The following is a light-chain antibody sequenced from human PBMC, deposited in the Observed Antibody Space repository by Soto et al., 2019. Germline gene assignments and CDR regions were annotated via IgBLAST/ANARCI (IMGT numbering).Light chain of an antibody. CDR1: ILSSQY. J-gene: IGLJ7*01. CDR2: RDN. V-gene: IGLV3-25*03. Sequence: SYELTQPPSVSVSPGQTARITCSGDILSSQYTYWYQQKPGQAPALVIYRDNLRPSGIPERFSGSTSGTTVTLIITGVQAEDEAAYYCQSSDSRNTYIVFGGGTQLTVL. CDR3: QSSDSRNTYIV.